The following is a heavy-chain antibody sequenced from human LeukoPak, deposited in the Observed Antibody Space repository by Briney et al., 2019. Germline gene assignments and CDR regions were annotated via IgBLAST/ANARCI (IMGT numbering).Heavy chain of an antibody. CDR2: TYYSGST. CDR1: GGSISSYY. Sequence: SETLSLTCTVSGGSISSYYWSWIRQPPGKGLEWIGYTYYSGSTNYNPSLKSRVTISVDTSKNQFSLKLSSVTAADTAVYYCARVMVYGGYYYYGMDVWGQGTTVTVSS. CDR3: ARVMVYGGYYYYGMDV. D-gene: IGHD2-8*01. V-gene: IGHV4-59*01. J-gene: IGHJ6*02.